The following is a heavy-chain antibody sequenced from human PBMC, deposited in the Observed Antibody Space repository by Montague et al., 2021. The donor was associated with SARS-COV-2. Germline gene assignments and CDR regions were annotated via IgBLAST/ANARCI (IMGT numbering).Heavy chain of an antibody. CDR1: GFSLSTSGMC. CDR3: ARISAWYSSGWSAFDY. Sequence: PALVKPTQTLTLTCTFSGFSLSTSGMCVSWIRQPPEKALEWLALIDWDGDKYYSTSLKTRLTISKDTSKNQVVLTMTNMDPVDTATYYCARISAWYSSGWSAFDYWGQGTLVTVSS. J-gene: IGHJ4*02. CDR2: IDWDGDK. D-gene: IGHD6-19*01. V-gene: IGHV2-70*01.